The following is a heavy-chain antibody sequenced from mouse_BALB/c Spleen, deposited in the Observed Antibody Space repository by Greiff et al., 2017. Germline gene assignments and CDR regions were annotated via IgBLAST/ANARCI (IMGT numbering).Heavy chain of an antibody. Sequence: QVQLQQSGAELAKPGASVKMSCKASGYTFTSYWMHWVKQRPGQGLEWIGYINPSTGYTEYNQKFKDKATLTADKSSSTAYMQLSSLTSEDSAVYYCARGNYYGSSPVDYWGQGTTLTVSS. CDR3: ARGNYYGSSPVDY. J-gene: IGHJ2*01. D-gene: IGHD1-1*01. CDR1: GYTFTSYW. CDR2: INPSTGYT. V-gene: IGHV1-7*01.